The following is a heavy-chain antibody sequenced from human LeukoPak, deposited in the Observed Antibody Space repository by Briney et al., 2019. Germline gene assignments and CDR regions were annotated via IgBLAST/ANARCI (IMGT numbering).Heavy chain of an antibody. CDR1: GGSISSGSYY. J-gene: IGHJ5*02. V-gene: IGHV4-61*02. Sequence: TSQTLSLTCTVSGGSISSGSYYWSWIRQPAGKGLEWIGRIYHSGSTYYNPSLKSRVTISVDTSKNQFSLKLSSVTAADTAVYYCARHSSSWYGINWLDPWGQGTLVTVSS. CDR3: ARHSSSWYGINWLDP. CDR2: IYHSGST. D-gene: IGHD6-13*01.